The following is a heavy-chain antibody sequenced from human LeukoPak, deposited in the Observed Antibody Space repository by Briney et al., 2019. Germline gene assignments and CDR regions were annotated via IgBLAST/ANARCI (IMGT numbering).Heavy chain of an antibody. CDR3: ARLRRGGNRYYYYYYMDV. Sequence: SETLSLTCAVYGGSFGGYYWSWIRQPPGKGLEWIGEINHSGSTNYNPSLKRRVTISVDTSKNQFSLKLSSVTAADTAVYYCARLRRGGNRYYYYYYMDVWGKGTTVTVSS. CDR2: INHSGST. J-gene: IGHJ6*03. CDR1: GGSFGGYY. D-gene: IGHD4-23*01. V-gene: IGHV4-34*01.